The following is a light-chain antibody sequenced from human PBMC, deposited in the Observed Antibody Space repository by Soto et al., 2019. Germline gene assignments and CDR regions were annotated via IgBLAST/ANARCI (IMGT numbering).Light chain of an antibody. J-gene: IGKJ1*01. CDR3: LQDYGDSWT. Sequence: QMTQSPSSLSASVGEKIIITCRASRDVGSDVSWYHQEPGQAPKLLLYSASNLYTGVPSRFSGSRSGTEFTLPISSLQPEDFASYYCLQDYGDSWTFGQGTKVDIK. V-gene: IGKV1-6*01. CDR2: SAS. CDR1: RDVGSD.